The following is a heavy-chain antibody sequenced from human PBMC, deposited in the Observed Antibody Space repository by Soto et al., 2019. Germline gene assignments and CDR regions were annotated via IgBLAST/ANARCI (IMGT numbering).Heavy chain of an antibody. Sequence: SETLSLTCAVSGGSSSSNWWSWVRQPPGKGLEWIGEIYHSGSTNYNPSLKSRVTISVDKSKNQFSLKLSSVTAADTAVYYCARDPRAYYDFWSGKYADAFDIWGQGTMVTVSS. V-gene: IGHV4-4*02. D-gene: IGHD3-3*01. CDR2: IYHSGST. CDR3: ARDPRAYYDFWSGKYADAFDI. J-gene: IGHJ3*02. CDR1: GGSSSSNW.